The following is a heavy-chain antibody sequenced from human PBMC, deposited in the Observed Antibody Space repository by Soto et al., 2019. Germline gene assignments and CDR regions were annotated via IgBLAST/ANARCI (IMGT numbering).Heavy chain of an antibody. CDR1: GGLFSSYA. J-gene: IGHJ5*02. Sequence: QEQLVQSGAEVKKSGSSVKVSCKDTGGLFSSYAVSWVRQAPGQGLEWMGGIIPVFATVYYAQKFQGRGTIPADESTNTAYMEPSSLRSADTAMYYCASGGSGYLWFNESWGQGTLVTVSS. V-gene: IGHV1-69*01. D-gene: IGHD3-22*01. CDR2: IIPVFATV. CDR3: ASGGSGYLWFNES.